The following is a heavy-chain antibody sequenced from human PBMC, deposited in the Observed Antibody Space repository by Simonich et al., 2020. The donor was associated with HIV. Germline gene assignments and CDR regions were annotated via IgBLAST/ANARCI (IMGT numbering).Heavy chain of an antibody. CDR2: INQRGNI. J-gene: IGHJ4*02. CDR1: DGSFSGYQ. Sequence: QVQLQQWGAGLLKPSETLSLTCAVYDGSFSGYQWSWIRQPPEKGLEWIGEINQRGNINYHPSLKSRVTLSVDTSNTQFSLKLSSVTAADTAGYYCARHSRGYLYGFFDYWGQGTLVTVSS. V-gene: IGHV4-34*01. D-gene: IGHD2-2*02. CDR3: ARHSRGYLYGFFDY.